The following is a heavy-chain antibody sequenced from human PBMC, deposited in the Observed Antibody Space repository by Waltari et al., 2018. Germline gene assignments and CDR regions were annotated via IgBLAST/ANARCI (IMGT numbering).Heavy chain of an antibody. V-gene: IGHV3-23*03. D-gene: IGHD6-6*01. Sequence: EVQLLESGGGLVQPGGSLRLSCAGSGFAFSNYANSWVRQAPGKGLEWVSLIHNDGTTTYYADSVKGRFTIFRDDSKNTLYLQVNSPVAEDTALYYCAKARGSTSSRYYFDYWGQGTLVTVSS. CDR1: GFAFSNYA. J-gene: IGHJ4*02. CDR2: IHNDGTTT. CDR3: AKARGSTSSRYYFDY.